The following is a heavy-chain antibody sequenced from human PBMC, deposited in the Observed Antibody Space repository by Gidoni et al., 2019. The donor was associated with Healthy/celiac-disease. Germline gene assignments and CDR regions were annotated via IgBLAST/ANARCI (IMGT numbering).Heavy chain of an antibody. D-gene: IGHD2-15*01. CDR3: VKDGGSPELDY. CDR1: GFTFSSYA. V-gene: IGHV3-64D*06. J-gene: IGHJ4*02. CDR2: ISSNGGST. Sequence: SCSASGFTFSSYAMHWVRQAPGKGLEYVSAISSNGGSTYYADSVKGRFTISRDNSKNTLYLQMSSLRAEDTAVYYCVKDGGSPELDYWGQGTLVTVSS.